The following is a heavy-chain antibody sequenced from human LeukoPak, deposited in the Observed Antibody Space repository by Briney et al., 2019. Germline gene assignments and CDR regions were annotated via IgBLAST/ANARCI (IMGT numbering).Heavy chain of an antibody. D-gene: IGHD3-22*01. J-gene: IGHJ4*02. Sequence: GGSLRLSCAASGFTFNGYTMHWVRQAPGKGLVWVSRINSDGSSTSYADSVKGRFTISRDNAKNTLYLQMNSLRAEDTAVYYCASKSSGYWPADYWGQGTLVTVSS. CDR1: GFTFNGYT. V-gene: IGHV3-74*01. CDR2: INSDGSST. CDR3: ASKSSGYWPADY.